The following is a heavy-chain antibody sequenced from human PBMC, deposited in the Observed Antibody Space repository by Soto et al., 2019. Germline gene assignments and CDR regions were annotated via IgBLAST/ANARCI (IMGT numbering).Heavy chain of an antibody. CDR2: INHGGRT. CDR1: GEPFTDHF. Sequence: QVQLQQWGAGLLKPSETLSLTCAVSGEPFTDHFCTWIRQAPGKGLEWIGEINHGGRTYFNPSLKSRVTLSVDTSKNQFSLVLVSLTAADTGVYYCARGRVTHYYYDGADVWGQGTTVTVSS. CDR3: ARGRVTHYYYDGADV. J-gene: IGHJ6*02. V-gene: IGHV4-34*02.